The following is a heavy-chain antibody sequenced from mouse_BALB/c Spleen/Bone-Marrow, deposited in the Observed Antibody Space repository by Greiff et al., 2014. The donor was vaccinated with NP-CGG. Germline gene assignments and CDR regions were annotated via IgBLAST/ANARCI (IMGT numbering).Heavy chain of an antibody. CDR1: GYAFTNYL. V-gene: IGHV1-54*03. CDR2: INPGSGGT. Sequence: QVHVKQSGAELVRPGTSVKVSCKASGYAFTNYLIEWVKQRPGQGLGWIGVINPGSGGTNYNEKFKGKATLTADKSSSTAYMQLSSLTSDDSAVYFCARSRTGFAYWGQGTLVTVSA. J-gene: IGHJ3*01. CDR3: ARSRTGFAY.